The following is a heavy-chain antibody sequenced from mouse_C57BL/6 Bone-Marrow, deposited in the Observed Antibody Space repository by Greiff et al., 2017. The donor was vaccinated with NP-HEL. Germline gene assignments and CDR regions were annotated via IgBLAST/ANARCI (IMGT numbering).Heavy chain of an antibody. CDR1: GFTFSDYG. V-gene: IGHV5-15*01. J-gene: IGHJ4*01. CDR3: ARRNCNLHYAMDY. D-gene: IGHD2-1*01. CDR2: ISNLAYSI. Sequence: EVKLVESGGGLVQPGGSLKLSCAASGFTFSDYGMAWVRQAPRKGPEWVAFISNLAYSIYYADTVTGLFTISRENAKNTLYLEMSSLRSEDTAMYYCARRNCNLHYAMDYWGQGTSLTVSS.